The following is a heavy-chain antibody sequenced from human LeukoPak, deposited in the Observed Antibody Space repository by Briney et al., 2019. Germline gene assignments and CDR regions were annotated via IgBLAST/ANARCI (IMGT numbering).Heavy chain of an antibody. V-gene: IGHV3-11*01. CDR3: ARDRRHLRGYFDL. J-gene: IGHJ2*01. CDR1: GFTFSDYY. CDR2: ISSSGSTI. Sequence: PGGSLRLSCAASGFTFSDYYMSWIRQAPGKGLEWVPYISSSGSTIYYADSVKGRFTISRDNAKDSLYLQMNSLRAEDTAVYYCARDRRHLRGYFDLWGRGTLVTVSS.